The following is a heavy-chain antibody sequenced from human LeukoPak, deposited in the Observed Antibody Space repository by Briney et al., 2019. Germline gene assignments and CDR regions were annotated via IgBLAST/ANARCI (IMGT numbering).Heavy chain of an antibody. Sequence: GGSLRLSCAASGFTFSTYWMHWVRQAPGKGLVWVSRISSDGSITGYADSVKGRFTISRDNAKNTLYLQMNSLRAEDTAVYYCTRHLNYYLDYWGQGTLVTVSS. CDR2: ISSDGSIT. CDR3: TRHLNYYLDY. CDR1: GFTFSTYW. J-gene: IGHJ4*02. V-gene: IGHV3-74*01. D-gene: IGHD3-10*01.